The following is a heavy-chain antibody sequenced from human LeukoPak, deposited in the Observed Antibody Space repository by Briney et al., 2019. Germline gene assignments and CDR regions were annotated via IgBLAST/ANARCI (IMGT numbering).Heavy chain of an antibody. CDR3: ARGRKRRGYSYGKGWNAFDI. V-gene: IGHV1-18*01. CDR1: GYTFTSYG. D-gene: IGHD5-18*01. Sequence: ASVKVSCKASGYTFTSYGISWVRQAPGQGLEWMGWISAYNGNTNYAQKLQGRVNMTTDTSTSTAYMELRSLRSDDTAVYYCARGRKRRGYSYGKGWNAFDIWGQGTMVTVCS. J-gene: IGHJ3*02. CDR2: ISAYNGNT.